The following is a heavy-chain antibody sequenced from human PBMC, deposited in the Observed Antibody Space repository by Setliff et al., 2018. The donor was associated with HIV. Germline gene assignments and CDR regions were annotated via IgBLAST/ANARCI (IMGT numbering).Heavy chain of an antibody. CDR2: ITPFNGNT. CDR3: ASNGNSVGNYYYYMDV. V-gene: IGHV1-45*02. CDR1: GYTFTYRY. Sequence: SVKVSCKASGYTFTYRYLHWVRQAPGQALEWMGWITPFNGNTNYAQKFQDRVTITRDRSMSTAYMELSSLRSEDTAMYYCASNGNSVGNYYYYMDVWGKGTTVTVS. D-gene: IGHD4-17*01. J-gene: IGHJ6*03.